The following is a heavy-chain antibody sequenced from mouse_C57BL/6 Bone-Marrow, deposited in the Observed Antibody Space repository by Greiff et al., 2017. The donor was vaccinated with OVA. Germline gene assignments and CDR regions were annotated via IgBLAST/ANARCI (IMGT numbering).Heavy chain of an antibody. CDR2: INPSSGYT. D-gene: IGHD2-1*01. V-gene: IGHV1-7*01. CDR3: GGNCLYYAMDD. CDR1: GYTFTSYW. J-gene: IGHJ4*01. Sequence: QVQLQQSGAELAKPGASVKLSCKASGYTFTSYWMHWVKQRPGQGLEWIGYINPSSGYTKYNQKFKDKAALTADKSSSTAYMQLSSLPYEDSAVYYCGGNCLYYAMDDWGQGTSVTVSS.